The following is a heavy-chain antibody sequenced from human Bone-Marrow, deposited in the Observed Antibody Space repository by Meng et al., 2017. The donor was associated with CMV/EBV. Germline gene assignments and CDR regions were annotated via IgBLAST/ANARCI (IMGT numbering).Heavy chain of an antibody. CDR1: GFTFGDFY. V-gene: IGHV3-11*04. D-gene: IGHD3-3*01. CDR2: ISSSTTTI. Sequence: GESLKISCAASGFTFGDFYMSWIRQAPGKGLEWVSYISSSTTTIYYADSVKGRFTVSRDNAKNSLYLQMNSLRAEDTAVYYCARDREFMKGFLEWLPVYYGMDVWGQGTTVTVSS. J-gene: IGHJ6*02. CDR3: ARDREFMKGFLEWLPVYYGMDV.